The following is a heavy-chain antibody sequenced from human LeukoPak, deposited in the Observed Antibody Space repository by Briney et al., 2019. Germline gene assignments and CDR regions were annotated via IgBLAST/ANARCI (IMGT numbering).Heavy chain of an antibody. V-gene: IGHV1-69*04. CDR2: IIPILGIA. CDR3: ARGKGGRDY. Sequence: SVKVSCKASGGTFSSYAISWVRQAPGQGLEWMGRIIPILGIANYAQKFQGRVTITADKSTSTAYMELRSLRSDDTAVYYCARGKGGRDYWGQGTLVTVSS. J-gene: IGHJ4*02. CDR1: GGTFSSYA. D-gene: IGHD3-16*01.